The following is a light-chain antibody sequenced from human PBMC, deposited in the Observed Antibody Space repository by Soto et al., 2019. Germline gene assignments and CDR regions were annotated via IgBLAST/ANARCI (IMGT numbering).Light chain of an antibody. CDR1: SSNIGSNH. V-gene: IGLV1-44*01. CDR3: AAWDDSRYGVV. J-gene: IGLJ2*01. CDR2: RSD. Sequence: QPVLTQSPSASGTPGQRVIIACSGSSSNIGSNHVNWYRHLPGAAPKLLIFRSDQRPSGVPDRFSGSKSGTTASLAISGLQSGDEADYYCAAWDDSRYGVVFGGGTKLT.